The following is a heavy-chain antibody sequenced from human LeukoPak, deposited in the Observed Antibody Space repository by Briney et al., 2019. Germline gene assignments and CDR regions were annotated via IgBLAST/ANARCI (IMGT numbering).Heavy chain of an antibody. Sequence: GASVKVSCKASGGTFSSYAISWVRQAPGQGLEWMGRIIPMFGRAKYAQKFQGRVTITADKSTSTAYMELSSLRSDDTAVYYCARGAIPRELWFGELIVGWFGPWGQGTLVTVSS. CDR1: GGTFSSYA. J-gene: IGHJ5*02. D-gene: IGHD3-10*01. CDR3: ARGAIPRELWFGELIVGWFGP. CDR2: IIPMFGRA. V-gene: IGHV1-69*04.